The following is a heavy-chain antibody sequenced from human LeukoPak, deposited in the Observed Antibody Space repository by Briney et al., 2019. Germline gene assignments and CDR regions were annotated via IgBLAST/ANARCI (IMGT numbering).Heavy chain of an antibody. Sequence: GRSLRLSCAASGSTFSSYGMHWVRQAPGKGLEWVAVISYDGSNKYYADSVKGRFTIPRDNSKNTLYLQMNSLRAEDTAVYYCAGDQSHGMATIDYYYYGMDVWGQGTTVTVSS. V-gene: IGHV3-30*03. CDR2: ISYDGSNK. J-gene: IGHJ6*02. D-gene: IGHD5-24*01. CDR3: AGDQSHGMATIDYYYYGMDV. CDR1: GSTFSSYG.